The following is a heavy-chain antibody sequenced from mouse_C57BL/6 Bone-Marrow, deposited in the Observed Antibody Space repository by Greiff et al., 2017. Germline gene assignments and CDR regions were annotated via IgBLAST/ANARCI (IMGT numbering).Heavy chain of an antibody. CDR3: TYYYAWFAY. D-gene: IGHD1-1*02. J-gene: IGHJ3*01. CDR2: IDPENGDT. Sequence: VQLQQSGAELVRPGASVKLSCTASGFNIKDDYMHWVKQRPEQGLEWIGWIDPENGDTEYASKFQGKATITADTSSNTAYLQLSSLTSEDTAVYYCTYYYAWFAYWGQGTLVTVSA. CDR1: GFNIKDDY. V-gene: IGHV14-4*01.